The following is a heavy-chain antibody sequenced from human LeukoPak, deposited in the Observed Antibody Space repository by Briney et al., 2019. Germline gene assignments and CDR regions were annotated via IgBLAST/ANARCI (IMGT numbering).Heavy chain of an antibody. Sequence: GGSLRLSCAASGFTFSDYYMSWIRQAPGKGLEWVSYISSSGSTIYYADSVKGRFTISSDNAKNSLYLQMNSLRAEDTAVYYCARVDNYYYGSASYPSKDDYWGQGTLVTVSS. J-gene: IGHJ4*02. V-gene: IGHV3-11*01. CDR2: ISSSGSTI. CDR1: GFTFSDYY. D-gene: IGHD3-10*01. CDR3: ARVDNYYYGSASYPSKDDY.